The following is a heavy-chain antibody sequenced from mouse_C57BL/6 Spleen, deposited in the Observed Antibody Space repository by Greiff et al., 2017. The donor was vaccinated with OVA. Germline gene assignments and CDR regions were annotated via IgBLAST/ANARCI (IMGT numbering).Heavy chain of an antibody. CDR2: ISYDGSN. D-gene: IGHD1-1*01. CDR3: AIYYYGSSLYYYAMDY. V-gene: IGHV3-6*01. CDR1: GYSITSGYY. Sequence: ESGPGLVKPSQSLSLTCSVTGYSITSGYYWNWIRQFPGNKLEWMGYISYDGSNNYNPSLKNRISITRDTSKNQFFLKLNSVTTEDTATYYCAIYYYGSSLYYYAMDYWGQGTSVTVSS. J-gene: IGHJ4*01.